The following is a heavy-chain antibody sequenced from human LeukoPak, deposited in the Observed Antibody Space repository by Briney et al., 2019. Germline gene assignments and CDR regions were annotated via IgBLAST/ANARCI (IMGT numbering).Heavy chain of an antibody. Sequence: ASVKVSCKASGYTFTGYYMHWVRQAPGQGLEWMGWINPNSGGTNYAQKFQSRVTMTRDTSISTAYMELSRLRSDDTAVYYCARKRAVAGNWFDPWGQGTLVTVSS. CDR1: GYTFTGYY. CDR2: INPNSGGT. V-gene: IGHV1-2*02. D-gene: IGHD6-19*01. CDR3: ARKRAVAGNWFDP. J-gene: IGHJ5*02.